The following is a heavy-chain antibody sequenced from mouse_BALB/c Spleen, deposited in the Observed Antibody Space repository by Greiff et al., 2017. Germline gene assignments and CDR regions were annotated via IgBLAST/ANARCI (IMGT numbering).Heavy chain of an antibody. CDR1: GYSFTGYF. V-gene: IGHV1-20*02. D-gene: IGHD2-2*01. Sequence: EVQLQQSGPELVKPGASVKISCKASGYSFTGYFMNWVMQSHGKSLEWIGRINPYNGDTFYNQKFKGKATLTVDKSSSTAHMELRSLASEDSAVYYCAREHGDDGVDYFDYWGQGTTLTVSS. J-gene: IGHJ2*01. CDR3: AREHGDDGVDYFDY. CDR2: INPYNGDT.